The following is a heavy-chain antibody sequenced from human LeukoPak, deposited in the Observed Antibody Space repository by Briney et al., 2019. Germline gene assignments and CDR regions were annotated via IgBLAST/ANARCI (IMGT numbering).Heavy chain of an antibody. J-gene: IGHJ1*01. D-gene: IGHD3-22*01. CDR1: GFTFSSYW. CDR2: IKQDGSEK. Sequence: GGSLRLSCAASGFTFSSYWMSWVRQAPGKGLEWVANIKQDGSEKYYVDSVKGRFTISRDNAKNSLYLQMNSLRAEDTAVYYCARVASSAPWVYFQHWGQGTLVTVSS. CDR3: ARVASSAPWVYFQH. V-gene: IGHV3-7*03.